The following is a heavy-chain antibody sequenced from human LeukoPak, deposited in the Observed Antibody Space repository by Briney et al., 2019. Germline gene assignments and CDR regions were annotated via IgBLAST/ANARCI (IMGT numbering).Heavy chain of an antibody. CDR3: ARGIPDYSSLAY. D-gene: IGHD2-15*01. Sequence: PGGSLRLSCAASGFTFSDYYMGWIRQAPGKGLEWVAYIGSDGRATYYADSVKGRFTISRDNAKNTLYLQMNSLRVEDTAIYFCARGIPDYSSLAYWGQGALVTVSS. V-gene: IGHV3-11*04. J-gene: IGHJ4*02. CDR2: IGSDGRAT. CDR1: GFTFSDYY.